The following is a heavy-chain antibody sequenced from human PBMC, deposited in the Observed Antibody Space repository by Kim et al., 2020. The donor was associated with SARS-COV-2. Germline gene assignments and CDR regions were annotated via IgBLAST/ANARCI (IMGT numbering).Heavy chain of an antibody. D-gene: IGHD3-10*01. Sequence: GIANYAQKFQGRVTITADKSTSTAYMELSSLRSEDTAVYYCASSGSGLGYWGQGTLVTVSS. CDR2: GIA. J-gene: IGHJ4*02. V-gene: IGHV1-69*02. CDR3: ASSGSGLGY.